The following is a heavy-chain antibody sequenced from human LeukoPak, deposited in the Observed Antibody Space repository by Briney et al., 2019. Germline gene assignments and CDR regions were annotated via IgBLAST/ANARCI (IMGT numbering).Heavy chain of an antibody. CDR2: IYTSGST. J-gene: IGHJ5*02. V-gene: IGHV4-61*02. CDR1: GGSISSGDYY. Sequence: SETLSLTCTVSGGSISSGDYYWSWIRQPAGKGLEWIGRIYTSGSTNYNPSLKSRVTMSVDTSKNQFSLKLSSVTAADTAVYYCARDFAYCSSTSCYNWFDPWGLGTLVTVSS. D-gene: IGHD2-2*01. CDR3: ARDFAYCSSTSCYNWFDP.